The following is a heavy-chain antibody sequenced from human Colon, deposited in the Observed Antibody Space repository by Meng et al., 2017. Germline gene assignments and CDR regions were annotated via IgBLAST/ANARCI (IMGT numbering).Heavy chain of an antibody. CDR3: ATEATLYYFDY. J-gene: IGHJ4*02. Sequence: QVLLQESGPGLVQPSQTLSLTCSVSGASVSSGPYYWSWIRQHPGEGLEWIGYIYYSGSTYYNPSLKSRVIISVDSSKNQFSLNLTSVTAADTAVYYCATEATLYYFDYWGQGALVTVSS. V-gene: IGHV4-31*03. D-gene: IGHD3-16*01. CDR2: IYYSGST. CDR1: GASVSSGPYY.